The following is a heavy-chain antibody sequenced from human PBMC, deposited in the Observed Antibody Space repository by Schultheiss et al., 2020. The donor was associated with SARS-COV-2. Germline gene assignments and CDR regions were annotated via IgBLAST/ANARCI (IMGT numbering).Heavy chain of an antibody. V-gene: IGHV4-30-4*08. D-gene: IGHD4-17*01. J-gene: IGHJ6*02. CDR1: GGSISSGGYY. Sequence: SETLSLTCTVSGGSISSGGYYWSWIRQPPGKGLEWIGYIYYSGSTYYNPSLKSRVTISVDTSKNQFSLKLSSVTAADTAVYYCARDILDYGDYVTPPRGMDVWGQGTTVTVSS. CDR2: IYYSGST. CDR3: ARDILDYGDYVTPPRGMDV.